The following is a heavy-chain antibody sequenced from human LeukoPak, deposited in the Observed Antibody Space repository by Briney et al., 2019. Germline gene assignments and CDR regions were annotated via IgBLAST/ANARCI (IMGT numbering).Heavy chain of an antibody. V-gene: IGHV1-46*01. CDR2: INPSGGGT. CDR1: GYTFTGYY. Sequence: VASVKVSCKASGYTFTGYYIHWVRQAPGQGLEWMGVINPSGGGTSYAQKFQGRVTMTRDTSTSTVYMDLRSLRSEDTAVYFCARDMLAVPSNWFDPWGQGTLVTVSS. J-gene: IGHJ5*02. D-gene: IGHD2-8*01. CDR3: ARDMLAVPSNWFDP.